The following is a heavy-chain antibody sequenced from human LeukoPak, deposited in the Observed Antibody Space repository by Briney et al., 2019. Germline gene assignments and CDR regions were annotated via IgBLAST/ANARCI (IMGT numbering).Heavy chain of an antibody. V-gene: IGHV3-21*01. CDR3: ARDGSGFYLYYYMDV. J-gene: IGHJ6*03. CDR2: ISTVSTYK. D-gene: IGHD6-25*01. CDR1: GLTFTDYS. Sequence: GGSLRLSCAASGLTFTDYSMTWVRQAPGKGLEWVSSISTVSTYKFYSDSVKGRFTISRDNAKNILYLQMSSLSAEDTAVYYCARDGSGFYLYYYMDVWGGGTPVTVSS.